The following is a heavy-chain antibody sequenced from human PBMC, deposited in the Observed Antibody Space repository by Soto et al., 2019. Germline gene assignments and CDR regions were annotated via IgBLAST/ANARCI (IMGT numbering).Heavy chain of an antibody. CDR3: AYCSGGSCTGDAFDI. Sequence: ASVKVSCKASGYTFTSYYMHWVRQAPGQGLEWMGIINPSGGSTSYAQKFQGRVTMTRDTSTSTVYMELSSLRSEDTAVHYCAYCSGGSCTGDAFDIWGQGTMVTVSS. D-gene: IGHD2-15*01. CDR1: GYTFTSYY. CDR2: INPSGGST. V-gene: IGHV1-46*03. J-gene: IGHJ3*02.